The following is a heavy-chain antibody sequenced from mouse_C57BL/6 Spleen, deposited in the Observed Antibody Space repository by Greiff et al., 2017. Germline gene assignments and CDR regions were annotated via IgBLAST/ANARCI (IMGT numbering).Heavy chain of an antibody. J-gene: IGHJ2*01. D-gene: IGHD3-2*02. CDR2: IRNKANGYTT. V-gene: IGHV7-3*01. CDR1: GFTFTDYY. Sequence: EVKLQESGGGLVQPGGSLSLSCAASGFTFTDYYMSWVRQPPGKALEWLGFIRNKANGYTTEYSASVKGRFTISRDNSQSILYLQMNALRAEDSATYYCASHDSSGYFDYWGQGTTLTVSS. CDR3: ASHDSSGYFDY.